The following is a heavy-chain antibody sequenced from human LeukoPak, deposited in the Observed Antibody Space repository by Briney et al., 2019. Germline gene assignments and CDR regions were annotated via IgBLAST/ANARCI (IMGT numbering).Heavy chain of an antibody. Sequence: GASVKVSCKACGYTFTTYAVSWVRQAPGQGLEWMGWISTYNGNTEYVKSLQGRVTMTTDTSSSTAYMELRGLKSDDTAVYYCARFWTGYLPDYWGQGTLVTVSS. J-gene: IGHJ4*02. CDR1: GYTFTTYA. CDR3: ARFWTGYLPDY. V-gene: IGHV1-18*01. CDR2: ISTYNGNT. D-gene: IGHD3/OR15-3a*01.